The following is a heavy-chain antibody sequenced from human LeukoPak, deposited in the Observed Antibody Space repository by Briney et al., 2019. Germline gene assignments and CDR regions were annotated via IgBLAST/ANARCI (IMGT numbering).Heavy chain of an antibody. CDR2: INPNWGST. CDR1: GYTFTAYY. Sequence: ASVKLSCKASGYTFTAYYMHWVRQAPGQGLEWMIWINPNWGSTQYAQKVQGRVTMTSDTSISTADMELSRLRSDDTAVYYCAGSDKGPKLSYYQRNVFDYWGQGTVVTVSS. D-gene: IGHD3-10*01. CDR3: AGSDKGPKLSYYQRNVFDY. V-gene: IGHV1-2*02. J-gene: IGHJ4*02.